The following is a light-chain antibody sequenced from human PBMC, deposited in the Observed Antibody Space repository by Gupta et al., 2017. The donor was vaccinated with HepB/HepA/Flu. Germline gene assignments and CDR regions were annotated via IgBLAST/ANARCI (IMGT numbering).Light chain of an antibody. J-gene: IGKJ4*01. V-gene: IGKV1-33*01. CDR2: DAS. CDR3: QQYDNLPLT. Sequence: DTHMIQPPSSLSASVGDRVTITCQASQDISNYLNWYQQKPGKAPKLLIYDASKLETGVPSRFSGSGSGTDFTFTISSLQPEDIATYYCQQYDNLPLTFGGGTKVEIK. CDR1: QDISNY.